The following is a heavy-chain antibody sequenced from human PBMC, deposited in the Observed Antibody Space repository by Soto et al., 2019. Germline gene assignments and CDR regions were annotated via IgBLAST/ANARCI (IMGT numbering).Heavy chain of an antibody. Sequence: ASVKVSCKASGYSFSDYDINWVRQATGQGPEWMGWMNPNSGNTGYALKFQGRVTMTRNTSINTAYMELSSLGSEDTAVYYCARDNRYNWNDEGWFDPWGQGTLVTVSS. CDR2: MNPNSGNT. CDR1: GYSFSDYD. CDR3: ARDNRYNWNDEGWFDP. V-gene: IGHV1-8*01. J-gene: IGHJ5*02. D-gene: IGHD1-20*01.